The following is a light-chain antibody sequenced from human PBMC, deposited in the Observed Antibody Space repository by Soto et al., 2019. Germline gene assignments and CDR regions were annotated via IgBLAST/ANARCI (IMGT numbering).Light chain of an antibody. CDR2: GAS. CDR3: QKYGSSFT. J-gene: IGKJ3*01. CDR1: QSVSSNY. Sequence: EIVLTQSPGTLSLSPGERATLSCRASQSVSSNYLAWYQHKPGQGPRLLIYGASSRATGIPDRFSGSGSGTSFSLNISRLEPEDFALYYWQKYGSSFTFGPGTKVDIK. V-gene: IGKV3-20*01.